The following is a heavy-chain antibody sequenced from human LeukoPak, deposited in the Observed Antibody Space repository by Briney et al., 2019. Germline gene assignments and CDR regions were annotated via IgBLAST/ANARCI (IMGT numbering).Heavy chain of an antibody. J-gene: IGHJ4*02. CDR2: INPVSGGT. CDR3: ARANFLSCSSPSCLFDY. D-gene: IGHD2-2*01. CDR1: EYTFTDYY. Sequence: GASVKVSCKASEYTFTDYYLQWVRQAPGQGFEWMGWINPVSGGTNYVQKFQGRVTMTRDTSISTAYMELSRLRSDDTAVYYCARANFLSCSSPSCLFDYWGQGTLVTVSS. V-gene: IGHV1-2*02.